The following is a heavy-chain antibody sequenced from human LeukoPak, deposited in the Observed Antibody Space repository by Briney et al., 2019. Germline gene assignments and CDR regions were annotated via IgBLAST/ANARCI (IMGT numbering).Heavy chain of an antibody. J-gene: IGHJ6*03. D-gene: IGHD2/OR15-2a*01. CDR2: ISSSGSTI. V-gene: IGHV3-48*03. CDR3: TGGSDKVLSGEYYYYMDV. Sequence: GGSLRLSCAASGFTFSSYEMNWVRQAPGKGLEWVSYISSSGSTIYYADSVKGRFTISRDSAKNSLALQMHSLRAEDTAVYYCTGGSDKVLSGEYYYYMDVWGTGTTVTVSS. CDR1: GFTFSSYE.